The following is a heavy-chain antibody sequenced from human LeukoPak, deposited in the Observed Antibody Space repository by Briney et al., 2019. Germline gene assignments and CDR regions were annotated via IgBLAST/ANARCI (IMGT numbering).Heavy chain of an antibody. D-gene: IGHD3-10*01. CDR3: AADSGYYGSGSQFGYYYYYGMDV. CDR1: GFTFTSSA. CDR2: IVVGSGNT. V-gene: IGHV1-58*02. Sequence: SVKVSCKASGFTFTSSAMQWVRQARGQRLEWIGWIVVGSGNTNYAQKFQERVTITRDMSTSTAYMELSSLRSEDTAVYYCAADSGYYGSGSQFGYYYYYGMDVWGQGTTVTVPS. J-gene: IGHJ6*02.